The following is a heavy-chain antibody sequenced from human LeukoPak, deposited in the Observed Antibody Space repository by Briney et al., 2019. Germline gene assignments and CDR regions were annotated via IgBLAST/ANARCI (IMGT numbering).Heavy chain of an antibody. V-gene: IGHV3-49*03. CDR2: IRSKAYGGTT. CDR3: SREYFDWL. J-gene: IGHJ4*02. Sequence: GGSLRLSCTASGFTFGDYAMSWFRRAPGKGLEWVGFIRSKAYGGTTEYAASVKGRFTISRDDSNSIAYLQMNSLKTEDTAVYYCSREYFDWLWGQGTLVTVSS. CDR1: GFTFGDYA. D-gene: IGHD3-9*01.